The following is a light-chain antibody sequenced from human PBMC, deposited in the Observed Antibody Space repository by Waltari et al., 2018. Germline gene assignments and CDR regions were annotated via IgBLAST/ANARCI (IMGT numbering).Light chain of an antibody. CDR1: QSVGRS. V-gene: IGKV3-20*01. CDR3: QHYVRLPAT. CDR2: DAS. Sequence: EIVLPQSPGTLSLSPGERATLACRASQSVGRSLAWYQQKPAQAPRLLIDDASRRATGIPVRLSGSGSGTDFSLTISTLGPADFAVYYCQHYVRLPATFGQGTKVEI. J-gene: IGKJ1*01.